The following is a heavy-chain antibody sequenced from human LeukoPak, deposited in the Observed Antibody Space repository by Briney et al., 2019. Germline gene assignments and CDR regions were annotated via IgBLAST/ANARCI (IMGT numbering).Heavy chain of an antibody. CDR3: TKSFWSGYTYYFDY. Sequence: GGSLRLSCAASGFTFSDYGMHWVRQAPGKGLEWVAFIRYDGSNEYYVDSVKGRFTVSRDNYKNTLYLQMNSLRAEDTAVYYCTKSFWSGYTYYFDYWGQGTLVTVSS. CDR1: GFTFSDYG. CDR2: IRYDGSNE. D-gene: IGHD3-3*01. V-gene: IGHV3-30*02. J-gene: IGHJ4*02.